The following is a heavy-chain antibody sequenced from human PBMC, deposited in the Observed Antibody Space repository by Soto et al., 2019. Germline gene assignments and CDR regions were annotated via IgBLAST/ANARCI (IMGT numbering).Heavy chain of an antibody. D-gene: IGHD6-6*01. V-gene: IGHV4-59*08. J-gene: IGHJ4*02. Sequence: SETLSLTCTVSGGSISSYYWSWIRQPPGKGLEWIGYIYYSGSTNYNPFLKSRVTISVDTSKNQFSLKLSSVTAADTAVYYCAAGIAARPFDYWGQGTLVTVSS. CDR3: AAGIAARPFDY. CDR2: IYYSGST. CDR1: GGSISSYY.